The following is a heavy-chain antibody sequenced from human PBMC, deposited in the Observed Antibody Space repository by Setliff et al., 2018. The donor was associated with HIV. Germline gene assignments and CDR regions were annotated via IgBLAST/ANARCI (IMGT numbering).Heavy chain of an antibody. V-gene: IGHV5-51*01. J-gene: IGHJ4*02. CDR1: GYSFYQYS. CDR3: ARHGQYGSGSYYNRPFDF. Sequence: GESLKISCQGSGYSFYQYSIAWLRQMPGKGLEWMGVIYPGDSDTRYSPSFQGQVTISADKSISTAYLQWSSLKASDTAMYYCARHGQYGSGSYYNRPFDFWGQGTLVTVSS. CDR2: IYPGDSDT. D-gene: IGHD3-10*01.